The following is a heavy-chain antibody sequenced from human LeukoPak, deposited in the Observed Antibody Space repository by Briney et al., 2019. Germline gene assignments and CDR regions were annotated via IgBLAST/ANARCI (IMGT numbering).Heavy chain of an antibody. V-gene: IGHV3-23*01. CDR3: ARRSGSRFVLSAFDI. J-gene: IGHJ3*02. D-gene: IGHD3-10*01. CDR2: ISGSGGST. Sequence: GGSLRLSCAASGFTFSSYAMSWVRQAPGKGLEWVSAISGSGGSTYYADSVKGRFTISRDNSKNTLYLQMNSLRAEDTAVYYCARRSGSRFVLSAFDIWGQGTMVTVSS. CDR1: GFTFSSYA.